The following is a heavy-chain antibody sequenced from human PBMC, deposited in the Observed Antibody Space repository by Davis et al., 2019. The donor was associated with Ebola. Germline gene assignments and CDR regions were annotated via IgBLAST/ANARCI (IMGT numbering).Heavy chain of an antibody. Sequence: GESLKISCAASGFTSSSYWMNWVRQAPGQGLEWVAGISGASISTFHAESVKGRFTISSDNSKNMLYLQMNSLRDDDTAVYYCAKNLWRRIGAAAGTSDFWGQGALVTVSS. V-gene: IGHV3-23*01. J-gene: IGHJ4*02. D-gene: IGHD6-25*01. CDR3: AKNLWRRIGAAAGTSDF. CDR2: ISGASIST. CDR1: GFTSSSYW.